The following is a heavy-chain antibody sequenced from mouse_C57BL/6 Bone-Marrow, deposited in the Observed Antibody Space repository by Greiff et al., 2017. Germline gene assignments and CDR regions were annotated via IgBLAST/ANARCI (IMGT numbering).Heavy chain of an antibody. D-gene: IGHD2-2*01. CDR2: IDPENGDT. CDR3: TKGYDDY. V-gene: IGHV14-4*01. CDR1: GFNIKDDY. Sequence: VQLQQPGAELVRPGASVKLSCTASGFNIKDDYMHWVKQRPEQGLEWIGWIDPENGDTEYASKFQGKATITADTSSNTAYLQLSSLTSEDTAVYYCTKGYDDYWGQGTTLTVSS. J-gene: IGHJ2*01.